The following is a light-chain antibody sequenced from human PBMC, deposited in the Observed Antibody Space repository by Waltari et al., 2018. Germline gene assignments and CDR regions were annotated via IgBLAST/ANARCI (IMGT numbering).Light chain of an antibody. V-gene: IGKV3-15*01. CDR1: QRVSGH. Sequence: EILMTHYPGTLPVSPGKRPTLSCRAGQRVSGHLAWYQHKPGQAPRLLMYGASTRATGIPVRFSGSGSGTEFTLTISSLQSEDFAVYFCQQYDVWPLTFGGGTKVEIK. J-gene: IGKJ4*01. CDR2: GAS. CDR3: QQYDVWPLT.